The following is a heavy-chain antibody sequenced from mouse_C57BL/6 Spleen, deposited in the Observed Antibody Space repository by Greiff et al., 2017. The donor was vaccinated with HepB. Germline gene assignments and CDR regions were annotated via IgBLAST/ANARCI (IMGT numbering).Heavy chain of an antibody. CDR3: ARKESDDGSSYGDIDV. CDR2: IYPSDSET. V-gene: IGHV1-61*01. CDR1: GYTFTSYW. Sequence: VQLQQPGAELVRPGSSVKLSCKASGYTFTSYWMDWVKQRPGQGLEWIGNIYPSDSETHYNQKFKDKATLTVDKSSSTAYMQLSSLTSEDSAVYYCARKESDDGSSYGDIDVWGTGTTVTVSS. D-gene: IGHD1-1*01. J-gene: IGHJ1*03.